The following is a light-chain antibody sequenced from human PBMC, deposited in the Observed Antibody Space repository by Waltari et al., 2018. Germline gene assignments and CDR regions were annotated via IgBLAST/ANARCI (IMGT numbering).Light chain of an antibody. Sequence: EIVLTQSPGTLSLSPGERDTLSCRASPGVSSNFLAWYQQKPGQAPRLLIYGASSRATGIPDRFSGSGSGTDFTLTISRLEPEDFAVYYCQQYGSFWTFGQGTKVEIK. CDR2: GAS. V-gene: IGKV3-20*01. CDR3: QQYGSFWT. J-gene: IGKJ1*01. CDR1: PGVSSNF.